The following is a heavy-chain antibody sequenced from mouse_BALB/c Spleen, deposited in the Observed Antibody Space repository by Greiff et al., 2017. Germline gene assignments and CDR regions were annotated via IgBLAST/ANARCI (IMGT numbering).Heavy chain of an antibody. Sequence: EVMLVESGGGLVKPGGSLKLSCAASGFTFSSYAMSWVRQTPEKRLEWVATISSGGSYTYYPDSVKGRFTISRDNAKNTLYLQMSSLRSEDTAMYYCARRYDYEAMDYWGQGTSVTVSS. D-gene: IGHD2-10*02. CDR3: ARRYDYEAMDY. CDR2: ISSGGSYT. J-gene: IGHJ4*01. V-gene: IGHV5-9-1*01. CDR1: GFTFSSYA.